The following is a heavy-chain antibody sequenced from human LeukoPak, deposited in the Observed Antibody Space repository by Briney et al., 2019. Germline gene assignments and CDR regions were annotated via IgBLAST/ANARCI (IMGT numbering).Heavy chain of an antibody. CDR3: ARKITMVRGVIWRGFFDY. Sequence: GGSLRLSCAASGFTFSRHWMTWVRQAPGKGLEWVANIEQDGSEKYYVDSVKGRFTISRDNAKNSLYLQMNSLRAEDTAVYYCARKITMVRGVIWRGFFDYWGQGTLVTVSS. CDR1: GFTFSRHW. CDR2: IEQDGSEK. V-gene: IGHV3-7*01. J-gene: IGHJ4*02. D-gene: IGHD3-10*01.